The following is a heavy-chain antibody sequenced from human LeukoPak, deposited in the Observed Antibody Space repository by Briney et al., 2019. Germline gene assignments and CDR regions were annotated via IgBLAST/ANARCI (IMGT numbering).Heavy chain of an antibody. D-gene: IGHD3-10*01. J-gene: IGHJ4*02. CDR3: AKAAYYYGSGSYYYFDY. CDR2: ISWNSGSI. V-gene: IGHV3-9*03. Sequence: GRSLRLSCAASGFTFDDYAMHWVRRAPGKGLEWVSGISWNSGSIGYADSVKGRFTISRDNAKNSLYLQMNSLRAEDMALYYCAKAAYYYGSGSYYYFDYWGQGTLVTVSS. CDR1: GFTFDDYA.